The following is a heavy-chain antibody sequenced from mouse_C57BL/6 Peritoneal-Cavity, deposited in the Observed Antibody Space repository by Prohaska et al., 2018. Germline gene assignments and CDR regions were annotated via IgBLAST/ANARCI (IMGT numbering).Heavy chain of an antibody. Sequence: EVQLLETGGGLVQPGGSRGLSCAGSGFTFSGFWMSWVRQTPGKTMEWIGDINSDGSAINYATSIKDRFTIFRDKDKSTLYLQMSNVRSEDTATYFCMRYGNYWYFDVWGTGTTVTVSS. CDR1: GFTFSGFW. CDR2: INSDGSAI. CDR3: MRYGNYWYFDV. D-gene: IGHD2-1*01. J-gene: IGHJ1*03. V-gene: IGHV11-2*01.